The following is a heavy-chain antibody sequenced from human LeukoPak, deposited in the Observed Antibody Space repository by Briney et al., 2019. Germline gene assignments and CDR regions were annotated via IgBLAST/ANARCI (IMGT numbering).Heavy chain of an antibody. Sequence: SETLSLTCTVSSASVNSDSYYWSWIRQPPGKGLEWVGHIYNGGSTNYNPSLKSRVTMSVDTSKNHFSVKLSSVTAADTAVYYCARHYRGLDYWGQGTLATVSS. CDR1: SASVNSDSYY. V-gene: IGHV4-61*03. CDR2: IYNGGST. CDR3: ARHYRGLDY. D-gene: IGHD4-23*01. J-gene: IGHJ4*02.